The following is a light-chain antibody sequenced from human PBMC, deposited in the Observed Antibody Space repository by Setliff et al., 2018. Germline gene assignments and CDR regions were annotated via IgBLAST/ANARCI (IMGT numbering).Light chain of an antibody. CDR2: GVY. CDR1: SSDVGGYDY. J-gene: IGLJ1*01. V-gene: IGLV2-11*01. Sequence: QSALTQPRSVSGSPGQSVTISCTGTSSDVGGYDYVSWYQQHPGKAPKLMIYGVYKRPSGVPDRFSGSKSGNTASLTVSGLQAEDEADYYFCSYVGSSHVFGTGTKVTVL. CDR3: CSYVGSSHV.